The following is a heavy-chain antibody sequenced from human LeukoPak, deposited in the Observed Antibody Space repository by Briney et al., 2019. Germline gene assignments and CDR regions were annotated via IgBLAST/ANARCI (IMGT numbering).Heavy chain of an antibody. V-gene: IGHV3-11*05. Sequence: GGSLRLSCAASGFTFSDYYMSWIRQAPGKGLEWVSSITSTSSYIYYADSVKGRFTISRDNAKNSLYLQMNSLRAEDTALYYCAKGRHYDYGDYFDYWGQGTLVTVS. D-gene: IGHD4-17*01. CDR3: AKGRHYDYGDYFDY. J-gene: IGHJ4*02. CDR2: ITSTSSYI. CDR1: GFTFSDYY.